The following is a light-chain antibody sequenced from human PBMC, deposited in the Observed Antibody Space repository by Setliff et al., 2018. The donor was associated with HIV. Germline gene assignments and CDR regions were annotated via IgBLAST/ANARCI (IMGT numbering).Light chain of an antibody. V-gene: IGLV2-14*03. Sequence: AVTQPASISGSLGQSITISCTGTSSDIGGDNYVSWYQQLPGKAPQLIIFDASSRPSGVSHRFSGSKSGYTASLTISGLQAGDEADYYCSSYTRSSTYVFGGGTKVTVL. CDR1: SSDIGGDNY. CDR3: SSYTRSSTYV. J-gene: IGLJ1*01. CDR2: DAS.